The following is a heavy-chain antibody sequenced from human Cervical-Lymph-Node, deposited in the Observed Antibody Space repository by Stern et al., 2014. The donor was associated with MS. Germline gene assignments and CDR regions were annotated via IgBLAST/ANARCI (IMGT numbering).Heavy chain of an antibody. CDR1: GGTFSRYA. J-gene: IGHJ4*02. Sequence: QMQLVQSGAEVKKPGSSVKVSCKASGGTFSRYALSWVRQAPGQGLEWMGGIVPIFGTANYAQRFRGRVTITADESTSTAYMELSSLRSEDTAVYYCAREFNYDTSGYYFYYWGQGTLVTVSS. CDR3: AREFNYDTSGYYFYY. D-gene: IGHD3-22*01. CDR2: IVPIFGTA. V-gene: IGHV1-69*01.